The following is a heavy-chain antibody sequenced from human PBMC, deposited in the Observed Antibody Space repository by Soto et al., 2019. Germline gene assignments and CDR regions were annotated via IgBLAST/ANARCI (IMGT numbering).Heavy chain of an antibody. Sequence: QVQLVESGGGVVQPGRSLRLSCAASGFTFSSYGMHWVRQAPGKGLEWVAVIWYDGSNKYYADSVKGQFTISRDNSNNLLYPQMNSLRAEDTAVYYCAKDRAWDWYFDLWGRGTLVTVSA. CDR2: IWYDGSNK. J-gene: IGHJ2*01. V-gene: IGHV3-33*06. CDR1: GFTFSSYG. CDR3: AKDRAWDWYFDL. D-gene: IGHD7-27*01.